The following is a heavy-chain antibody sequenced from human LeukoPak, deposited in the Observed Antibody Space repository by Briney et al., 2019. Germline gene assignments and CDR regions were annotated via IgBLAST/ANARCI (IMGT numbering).Heavy chain of an antibody. CDR3: ARDVSIWFREHDAFDI. CDR2: ISSSSSTI. D-gene: IGHD3-10*01. CDR1: GFTSSSYS. J-gene: IGHJ3*02. V-gene: IGHV3-48*01. Sequence: GGSLRLSCAASGFTSSSYSMNWVRQAPGKGLEWVSYISSSSSTIYYADSVKGRFTISRDNAKNSLYLQMNSLRAEDTAVYYCARDVSIWFREHDAFDIWGQGTMVTVSS.